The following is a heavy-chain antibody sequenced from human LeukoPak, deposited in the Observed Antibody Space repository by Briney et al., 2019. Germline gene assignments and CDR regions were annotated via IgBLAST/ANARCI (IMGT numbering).Heavy chain of an antibody. CDR3: ARRTYSYGFRFDP. D-gene: IGHD3-16*02. CDR2: IDYSGSA. V-gene: IGHV4-39*01. CDR1: GGSINSGGCY. Sequence: SETLSLTCNVSGGSINSGGCYWGWIRQPPGKGLEWIGSIDYSGSAVYSPSLKSRLTISVDTSKNQFSLRVASVTAADTAVYYCARRTYSYGFRFDPWGQGTLVTVSS. J-gene: IGHJ5*02.